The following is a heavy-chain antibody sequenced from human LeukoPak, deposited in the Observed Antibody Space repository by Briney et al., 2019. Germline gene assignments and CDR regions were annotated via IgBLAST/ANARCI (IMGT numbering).Heavy chain of an antibody. CDR1: GYSISSGYY. V-gene: IGHV4-38-2*02. CDR2: IYHSGST. D-gene: IGHD3-10*01. CDR3: ARDWVWYYGSGSYYIRPNWFDP. Sequence: SETLSLTCTVSGYSISSGYYWGWIRQPPGKGLEWIGSIYHSGSTYYNPSLKSRVTISVDTSKNQFSLKLSSVTAADTAVYYCARDWVWYYGSGSYYIRPNWFDPWGQGTLVTVSS. J-gene: IGHJ5*02.